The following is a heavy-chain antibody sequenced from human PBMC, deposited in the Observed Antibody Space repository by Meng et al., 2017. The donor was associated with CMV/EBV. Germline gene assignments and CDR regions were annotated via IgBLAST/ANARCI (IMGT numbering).Heavy chain of an antibody. J-gene: IGHJ5*02. Sequence: QVQLQQWGEGLLKPSETLSLTCAGYGGSFSGYYWSWIRQPPGKGLEWIGEINHSGSTNYNPSLKSRVTISVDTSKNQFSLKLSSVTAADTAVYYCARGGNWFDPWGQGTLVTVSS. V-gene: IGHV4-34*01. CDR2: INHSGST. CDR3: ARGGNWFDP. CDR1: GGSFSGYY.